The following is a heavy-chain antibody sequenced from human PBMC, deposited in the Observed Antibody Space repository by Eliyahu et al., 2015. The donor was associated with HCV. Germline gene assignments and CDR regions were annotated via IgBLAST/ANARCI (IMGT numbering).Heavy chain of an antibody. CDR1: GGTFRTSS. D-gene: IGHD6-19*01. CDR3: TRPSADSSSVSKPFDY. J-gene: IGHJ4*02. V-gene: IGHV1-69*13. Sequence: KQPYTLMKVSCSTSGGTFRTSSLXWVRQAPGQGLEWMGGIIXIFGTXNYAQKFRGRVTITADESTSTAYMELSSLRSEDTAVYYCTRPSADSSSVSKPFDYWGQGTLVTVSS. CDR2: IIXIFGTX.